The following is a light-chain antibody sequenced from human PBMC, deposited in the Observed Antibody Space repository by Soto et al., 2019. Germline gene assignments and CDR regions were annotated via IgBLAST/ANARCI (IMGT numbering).Light chain of an antibody. CDR3: QQSYGSSWT. V-gene: IGKV1-39*01. Sequence: DIQLTQSPSTVSSSVGARVPISGRASQSISNSLNWYQKKPGKAPNLLIYGTSGVHSGIPARFSGSGSGTDFNLTISSLQREDFATYYCQQSYGSSWTFGQGTKV. J-gene: IGKJ1*01. CDR1: QSISNS. CDR2: GTS.